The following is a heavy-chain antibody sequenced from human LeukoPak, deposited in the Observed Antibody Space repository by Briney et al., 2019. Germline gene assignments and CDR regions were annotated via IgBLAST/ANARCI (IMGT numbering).Heavy chain of an antibody. V-gene: IGHV3-33*01. J-gene: IGHJ4*02. CDR2: IWYDGSNK. Sequence: GGSLRLSCAASGFTFSSYGMHWVRQAPGKGLEWVAVIWYDGSNKYYADSVKGRFTISRDNSKNTLYLQMNSLRAEDTAVYYCAPGSGSYYGSDFDYWGQGTLVTVSS. CDR3: APGSGSYYGSDFDY. CDR1: GFTFSSYG. D-gene: IGHD3-10*01.